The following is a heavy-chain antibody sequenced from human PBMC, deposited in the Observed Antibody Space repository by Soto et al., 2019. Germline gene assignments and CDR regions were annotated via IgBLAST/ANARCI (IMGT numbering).Heavy chain of an antibody. J-gene: IGHJ4*02. D-gene: IGHD1-26*01. V-gene: IGHV3-23*01. CDR3: AKGSIEFSASVDI. CDR1: GFSFSSYA. Sequence: DVQLLESGGGLVQPGGSLRLPCAASGFSFSSYAMVWVRQAPGKGLEWVAVISARGGSSYFADSVKGRFSLSRDNSKNVLSLQLNSPRAKDTAIYFCAKGSIEFSASVDIWGQGTLVVVSS. CDR2: ISARGGSS.